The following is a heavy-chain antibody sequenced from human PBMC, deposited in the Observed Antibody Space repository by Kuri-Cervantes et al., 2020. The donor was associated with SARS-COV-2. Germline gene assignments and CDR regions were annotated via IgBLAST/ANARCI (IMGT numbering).Heavy chain of an antibody. CDR2: IYHSGST. J-gene: IGHJ5*02. V-gene: IGHV4-4*02. CDR3: ARHKGYGDSANRVWFDP. D-gene: IGHD4-17*01. CDR1: GGSISSSNW. Sequence: SETLSLTCAVSGGSISSSNWRSWVRQPPGKGLEWIGEIYHSGSTNYNPSLKSRVTISVDTSKNQFSLKLSSVTAADTAVYYCARHKGYGDSANRVWFDPWGQGTLVTVSS.